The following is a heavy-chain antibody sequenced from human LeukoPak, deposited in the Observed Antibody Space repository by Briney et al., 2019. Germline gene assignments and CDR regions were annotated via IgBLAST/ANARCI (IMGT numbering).Heavy chain of an antibody. CDR1: GFTFSSYG. CDR3: AASTPDYYYYGMDV. CDR2: ISYDGSNK. J-gene: IGHJ6*01. Sequence: GGSLRLSCAVSGFTFSSYGMHWLRQAPGKGLEWVAVISYDGSNKYYAASVKGRFTISKDNSKSTLYLQMNSLRAEDTAVYYCAASTPDYYYYGMDVWGEGTTVTVSS. D-gene: IGHD2-2*01. V-gene: IGHV3-30*03.